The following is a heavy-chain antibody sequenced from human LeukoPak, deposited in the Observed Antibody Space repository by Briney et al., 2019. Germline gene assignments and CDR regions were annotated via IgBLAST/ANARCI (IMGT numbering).Heavy chain of an antibody. CDR3: FTEVPGGGY. Sequence: GGSLRLSCAASDFTLSNAWMNWVRQAPGKGLEWVGRIKSNSDGGTTNYAAPVKGRFAISRDDSKNTLYLQMNSLETEDTAMYYCFTEVPGGGYWGQGTLVTVSS. CDR2: IKSNSDGGTT. V-gene: IGHV3-15*07. CDR1: DFTLSNAW. D-gene: IGHD3-16*01. J-gene: IGHJ4*02.